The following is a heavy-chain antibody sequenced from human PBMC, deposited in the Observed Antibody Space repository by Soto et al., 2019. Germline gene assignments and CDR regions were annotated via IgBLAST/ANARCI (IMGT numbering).Heavy chain of an antibody. V-gene: IGHV1-58*01. CDR1: GFTFTSSA. CDR2: IVVGSGNT. CDR3: AASLVVATWRPPRLSDS. D-gene: IGHD2-15*01. J-gene: IGHJ4*02. Sequence: GASVKVSCKASGFTFTSSAVQWVRQARGQRLEWIGWIVVGSGNTNYAQKFQERVTITRDMSTSTAYMELSSLRSEDTAVYYCAASLVVATWRPPRLSDSWGQGTLVTVSS.